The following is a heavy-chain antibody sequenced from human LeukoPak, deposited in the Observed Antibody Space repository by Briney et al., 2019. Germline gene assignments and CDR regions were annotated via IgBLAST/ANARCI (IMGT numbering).Heavy chain of an antibody. D-gene: IGHD4-17*01. CDR2: MNPNSGNT. V-gene: IGHV1-8*01. CDR1: GYTFTSYD. J-gene: IGHJ5*02. CDR3: AREVDGDVWFDP. Sequence: ASVKVSCKASGYTFTSYDINWVRQATGQGLEWMGWMNPNSGNTGYAQKFQGRVTMTRNTSISTAYMELSSLRSEDTAVYYCAREVDGDVWFDPWGQGTLVTVYS.